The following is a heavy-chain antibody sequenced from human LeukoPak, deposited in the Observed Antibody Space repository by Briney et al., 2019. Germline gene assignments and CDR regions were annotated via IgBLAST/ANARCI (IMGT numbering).Heavy chain of an antibody. Sequence: GGSLRLSCAASGFTFSSYSMNWVRQAPGKGLEWVSSISSSSSYMYYADSVKGRFTISRDNAKNSLYLQMNSLRAEDTAVYYCASQPNLCSSTSCFPPDYWGQGTLVTVSS. CDR3: ASQPNLCSSTSCFPPDY. J-gene: IGHJ4*02. D-gene: IGHD2-2*01. CDR2: ISSSSSYM. CDR1: GFTFSSYS. V-gene: IGHV3-21*01.